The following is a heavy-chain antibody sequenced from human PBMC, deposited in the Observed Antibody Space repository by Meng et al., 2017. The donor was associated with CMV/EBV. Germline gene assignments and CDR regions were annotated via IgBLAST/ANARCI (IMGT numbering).Heavy chain of an antibody. CDR2: IYYSGST. CDR3: ARDLSGYDYVWGASERARWFDP. V-gene: IGHV4-59*01. CDR1: GGSISSYY. J-gene: IGHJ5*02. D-gene: IGHD3-16*01. Sequence: QVQLQESGPGLVKPSETLSLTCTVSGGSISSYYWSWIRQPPGKGLEWIGYIYYSGSTNYNPSLKSRVTISVDTSKNQFSLKLSSVTAADTAVYYCARDLSGYDYVWGASERARWFDPWGQGTLVTVSS.